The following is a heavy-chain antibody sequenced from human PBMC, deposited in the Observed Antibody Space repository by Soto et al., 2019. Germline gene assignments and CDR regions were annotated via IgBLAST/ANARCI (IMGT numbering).Heavy chain of an antibody. J-gene: IGHJ6*02. Sequence: GGSLRLSCAASGFTFSSYGMHWVRQAPGKGLEWVAVIWYDGSNKYYADSVKGRFTISRDNSKNTLYLQMNSLRAEDTAVYYCARDEYSSSSAGWGYYYYYYGMDVWGQGTTVTVSS. D-gene: IGHD6-6*01. V-gene: IGHV3-33*01. CDR2: IWYDGSNK. CDR1: GFTFSSYG. CDR3: ARDEYSSSSAGWGYYYYYYGMDV.